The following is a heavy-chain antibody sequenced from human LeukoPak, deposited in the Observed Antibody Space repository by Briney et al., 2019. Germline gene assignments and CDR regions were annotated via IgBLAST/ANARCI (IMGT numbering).Heavy chain of an antibody. D-gene: IGHD3-22*01. CDR3: AREDSYDSSGYYPGYFDY. V-gene: IGHV1-69*13. CDR2: IIPIFGTA. J-gene: IGHJ4*02. Sequence: SVKVSCKASGGTFSGYAISWVRQAPGQGLEWMGGIIPIFGTANYEQKFQGRVTITADESTSTAYMELSSLRSEDTAVYYCAREDSYDSSGYYPGYFDYWGQGTLVTVSS. CDR1: GGTFSGYA.